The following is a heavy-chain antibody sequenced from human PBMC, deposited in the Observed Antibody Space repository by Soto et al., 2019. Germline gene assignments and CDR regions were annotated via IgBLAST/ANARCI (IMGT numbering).Heavy chain of an antibody. CDR2: IYYSGST. V-gene: IGHV4-39*01. Sequence: QLQLQESGPGLVKPSETLSLTCTVSGGSISSSSYYWGWIRQPPGKGLEWIGSIYYSGSTYYNPSLKSRVTISVDTSKNQFSLKLSSVTAADTAVYYCARHDPQLAINDAFDIWGQGTMVTVSS. J-gene: IGHJ3*02. D-gene: IGHD6-6*01. CDR1: GGSISSSSYY. CDR3: ARHDPQLAINDAFDI.